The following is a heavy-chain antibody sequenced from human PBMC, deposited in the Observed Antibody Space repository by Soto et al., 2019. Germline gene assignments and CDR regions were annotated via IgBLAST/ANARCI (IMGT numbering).Heavy chain of an antibody. D-gene: IGHD3-16*01. CDR2: IVVGSGNT. Sequence: SVKVSCKASGFTFTSSAMQWVRQARGQRLEWIGWIVVGSGNTNYAQKFQERVTITRDMSTSTAYMELSSLRSEDTAVYYCAAGPMITFGGAHWGQGTLVTVSS. CDR1: GFTFTSSA. CDR3: AAGPMITFGGAH. V-gene: IGHV1-58*02. J-gene: IGHJ4*02.